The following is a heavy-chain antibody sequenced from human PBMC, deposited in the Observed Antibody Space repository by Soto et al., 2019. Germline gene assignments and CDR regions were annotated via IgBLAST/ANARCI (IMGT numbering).Heavy chain of an antibody. Sequence: EAQLVESGGGLVQPGGSLRLTCTVSGFTFSGHWMSWVRQAPGKGLEWVANIRQDGSDTYYVDSVRGRFTISRDNARNSLYLQMSYLRAEDTAIYYCARHSYCSGGDCYWYYFDYWGQGTLVTVSS. CDR3: ARHSYCSGGDCYWYYFDY. V-gene: IGHV3-7*01. J-gene: IGHJ4*02. CDR1: GFTFSGHW. D-gene: IGHD2-15*01. CDR2: IRQDGSDT.